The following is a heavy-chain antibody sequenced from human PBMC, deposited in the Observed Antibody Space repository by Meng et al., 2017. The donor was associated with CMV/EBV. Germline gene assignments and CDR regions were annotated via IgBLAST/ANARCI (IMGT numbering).Heavy chain of an antibody. CDR3: ARVGRTSCYDY. CDR1: GGSISSGDDY. CDR2: IYYSGST. V-gene: IGHV4-30-4*08. Sequence: QAQGQEAGPGLGTTSQTLPTTCTGSGGSISSGDDYWSWSRQPPGKGLEWIGYIYYSGSTYYNPSLKRRVTISVDTSKNQFSLKLSSVTAADTAVYYCARVGRTSCYDYWGQGTLVTVSS. J-gene: IGHJ4*02. D-gene: IGHD2-2*01.